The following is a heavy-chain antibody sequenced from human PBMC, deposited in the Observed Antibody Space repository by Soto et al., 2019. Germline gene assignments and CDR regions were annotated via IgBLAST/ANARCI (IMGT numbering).Heavy chain of an antibody. Sequence: ETLSLTCAVSGFSINNAYYWGWIRQPPGKGLDWIGTVYHGVTAFYNPSLKSRASISVDSSKNQFSLNLTSVTAADTAVYYCAKWFDSGGYATPLWGQGTLVTVSS. D-gene: IGHD3-22*01. CDR3: AKWFDSGGYATPL. CDR1: GFSINNAYY. J-gene: IGHJ4*02. CDR2: VYHGVTA. V-gene: IGHV4-38-2*01.